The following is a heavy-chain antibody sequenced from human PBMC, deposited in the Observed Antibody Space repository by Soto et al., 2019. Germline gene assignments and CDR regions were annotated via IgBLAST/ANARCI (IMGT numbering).Heavy chain of an antibody. CDR2: IRYDGSNI. D-gene: IGHD1-26*01. J-gene: IGHJ4*02. V-gene: IGHV3-33*01. CDR3: ARDGVGHTTFFGYFDY. CDR1: GFTFSGLG. Sequence: QVQLVESGGGVVQPGRSLRLSCAASGFTFSGLGMHWVRQAPGKGLEWVAVIRYDGSNIYYADAVKGRFPISRDNSKDTLYLEMNSLRAGDTAVYYCARDGVGHTTFFGYFDYWGQGTLVTVSS.